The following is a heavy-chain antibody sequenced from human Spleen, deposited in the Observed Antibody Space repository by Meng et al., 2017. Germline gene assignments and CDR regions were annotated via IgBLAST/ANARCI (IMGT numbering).Heavy chain of an antibody. J-gene: IGHJ4*02. V-gene: IGHV3-23*04. CDR2: ITGGGGVT. Sequence: DVQLVESGGGLVQPGWSLRLSCAASGFTFNSFAMSWVRQTPGKGLEWVSAITGGGGVTYYADSVKGRFTISRDNSKNTLYLQMNSLRAEDTAVYYCGKRISGWYYMDYWGRGTLVTVSS. CDR1: GFTFNSFA. D-gene: IGHD6-19*01. CDR3: GKRISGWYYMDY.